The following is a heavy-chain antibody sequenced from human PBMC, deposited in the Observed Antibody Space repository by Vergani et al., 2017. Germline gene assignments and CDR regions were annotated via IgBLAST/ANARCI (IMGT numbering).Heavy chain of an antibody. CDR2: IRSKTNSYAT. D-gene: IGHD6-13*01. CDR3: TRAAGEAAY. J-gene: IGHJ4*02. V-gene: IGHV3-73*01. Sequence: EVQLVGSGGGLVQPGGSLKLSCAASGFTFSGSAMHWVREASGKGLVWVGRIRSKTNSYATAYAAAVTGRVTISRDDSKNTAYLQRNSLKTEDTAVYYCTRAAGEAAYWGQGTLVTVSS. CDR1: GFTFSGSA.